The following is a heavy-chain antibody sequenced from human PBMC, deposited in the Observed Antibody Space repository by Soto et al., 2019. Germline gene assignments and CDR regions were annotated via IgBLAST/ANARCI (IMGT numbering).Heavy chain of an antibody. V-gene: IGHV5-51*01. CDR2: IYPDDSDT. Sequence: GANLQVSGTSSGCNFTSDWIGWVREMHGKGREWMGIIYPDDSDTRYSPSFQGQVTISADKSISTAYLQWSSLKASDTAMYLCAIHLRDDGPTRQFDYWGQGTLVTVSS. CDR3: AIHLRDDGPTRQFDY. D-gene: IGHD1-26*01. J-gene: IGHJ4*02. CDR1: GCNFTSDW.